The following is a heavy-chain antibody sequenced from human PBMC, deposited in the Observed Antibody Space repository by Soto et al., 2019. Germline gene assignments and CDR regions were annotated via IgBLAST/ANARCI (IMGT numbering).Heavy chain of an antibody. V-gene: IGHV6-1*01. CDR1: GDSVSSNSAA. J-gene: IGHJ6*02. CDR2: TYYRSKWHN. Sequence: SQTLSLTCAISGDSVSSNSAAWNWIRQSPSRGLEWLGRTYYRSKWHNDYAVSVKSRITINPDTSKNQFSLQLNSVTPEDTAVYYCARVRIVGDTESPNYYYYYGMDVWGQGTTVTVSS. CDR3: ARVRIVGDTESPNYYYYYGMDV. D-gene: IGHD1-26*01.